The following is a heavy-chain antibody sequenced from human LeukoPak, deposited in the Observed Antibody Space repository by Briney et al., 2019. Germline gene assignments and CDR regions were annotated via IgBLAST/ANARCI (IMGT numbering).Heavy chain of an antibody. D-gene: IGHD2-15*01. V-gene: IGHV3-30*18. J-gene: IGHJ6*04. CDR1: GFTFSSYG. CDR3: AKAPQEYCSGGSCYYYYGRDV. Sequence: GGSLRLSCAASGFTFSSYGMHWVRQAPGKGLEWVAVISYDGSNKYYADSVKGRFTISRDNSKNTLYLQMNSLRAEDTAVYYCAKAPQEYCSGGSCYYYYGRDVWGKGTTVPGPS. CDR2: ISYDGSNK.